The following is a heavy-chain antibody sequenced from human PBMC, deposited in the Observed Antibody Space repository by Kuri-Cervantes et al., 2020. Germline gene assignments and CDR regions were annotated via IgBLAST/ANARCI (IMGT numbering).Heavy chain of an antibody. D-gene: IGHD3-9*01. V-gene: IGHV1-69*13. CDR1: GGTFSSYA. J-gene: IGHJ6*03. Sequence: SVKVSCKASGGTFSSYAISWVRQAPGQGLGWMGGIIPIFGTANYAQKFQGRVTITADESTSTAYMELSSLRSEDTAVYYCARETYDILTGYYGNYYYYMDVWGKGTTVTVSS. CDR3: ARETYDILTGYYGNYYYYMDV. CDR2: IIPIFGTA.